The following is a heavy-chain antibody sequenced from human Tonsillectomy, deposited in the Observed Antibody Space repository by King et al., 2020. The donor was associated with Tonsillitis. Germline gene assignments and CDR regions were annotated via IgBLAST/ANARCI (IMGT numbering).Heavy chain of an antibody. CDR1: GFTFSDYY. D-gene: IGHD3-22*01. CDR3: AREDYDSSVSIFDY. V-gene: IGHV3-11*06. CDR2: ISSSSSYT. Sequence: VQLVESGGGLVKPGGSLRLSCAASGFTFSDYYMSWIRQAPGKGPEWVSYISSSSSYTNYADSVNGRFTISRDNAKNSLYLQMNSLRAEDTAVYYCAREDYDSSVSIFDYWGQGTLVTVSS. J-gene: IGHJ4*02.